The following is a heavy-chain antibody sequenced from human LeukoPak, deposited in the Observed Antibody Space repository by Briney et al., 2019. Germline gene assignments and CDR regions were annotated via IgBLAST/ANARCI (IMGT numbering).Heavy chain of an antibody. Sequence: SETLSLTCTVSGGSISSSSYYWGWIRQPPGKGLEWIGSIYYSGSTYYNPSLKSRVTISVDRSKNQFSLKLSSVTAADTAVYYCARVTAAAGTTREGDYYYMDVWGKGTTVTVSS. CDR3: ARVTAAAGTTREGDYYYMDV. D-gene: IGHD6-13*01. CDR1: GGSISSSSYY. CDR2: IYYSGST. J-gene: IGHJ6*03. V-gene: IGHV4-39*07.